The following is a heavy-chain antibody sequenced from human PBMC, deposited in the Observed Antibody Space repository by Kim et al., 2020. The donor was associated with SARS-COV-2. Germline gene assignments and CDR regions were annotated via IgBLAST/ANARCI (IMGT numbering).Heavy chain of an antibody. D-gene: IGHD3-22*01. CDR1: GFTFSDYY. Sequence: GGSLRLSCAASGFTFSDYYMSWIRQAPGKGLEWVSYISSSGSTIYYADSVKGRFTISRDNAKNSLYLQMNSLRAEDTAVYYCAREAQEIVVVIGALDYWGQGTLVTVSS. V-gene: IGHV3-11*01. CDR2: ISSSGSTI. CDR3: AREAQEIVVVIGALDY. J-gene: IGHJ4*02.